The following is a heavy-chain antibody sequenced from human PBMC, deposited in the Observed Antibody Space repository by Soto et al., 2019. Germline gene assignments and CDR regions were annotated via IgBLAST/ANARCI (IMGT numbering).Heavy chain of an antibody. CDR2: ISPMFGAA. V-gene: IGHV1-69*19. J-gene: IGHJ4*02. CDR1: GGTFNTYA. CDR3: AREVDVHTPAFVY. D-gene: IGHD2-15*01. Sequence: QVQLVQSGAEMKKPGSSVKVSCQSSGGTFNTYAMNWVRQAPGQGPEWMGDISPMFGAANYAPKFQGRVTITADECTGTSYMQVSSLPAVDPALYFCAREVDVHTPAFVYWGQGTLVTVSS.